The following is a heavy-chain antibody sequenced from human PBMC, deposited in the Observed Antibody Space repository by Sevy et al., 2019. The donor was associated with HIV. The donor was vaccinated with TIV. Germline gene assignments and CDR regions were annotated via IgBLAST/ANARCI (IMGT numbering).Heavy chain of an antibody. CDR2: LIGGGSRT. J-gene: IGHJ6*02. V-gene: IGHV3-23*01. CDR1: GFSFSNYA. Sequence: GESLKISCAASGFSFSNYARSWVRQAPGKGLEWVSTLIGGGSRTYYADSVTGRFTISRDNSRNTLYLQMNSLRAEDTAVYYCAKRRVQSGLSGGGANYGWDVCGQGTTVTVSS. CDR3: AKRRVQSGLSGGGANYGWDV. D-gene: IGHD2-8*02.